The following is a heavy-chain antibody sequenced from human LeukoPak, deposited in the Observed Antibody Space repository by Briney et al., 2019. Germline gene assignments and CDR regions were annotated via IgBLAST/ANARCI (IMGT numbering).Heavy chain of an antibody. CDR2: ISSDINII. CDR1: GLTFRNYN. V-gene: IGHV3-48*01. Sequence: GGSLRLSCAASGLTFRNYNMNWVRQAPGKGLEWVSHISSDINIIYYADSVKGRFTISRDNAKNSLYLQMNSLRADDTAVYYCAGYGTQWLVRRAFDYWGQGTLVTVSS. D-gene: IGHD6-19*01. CDR3: AGYGTQWLVRRAFDY. J-gene: IGHJ4*02.